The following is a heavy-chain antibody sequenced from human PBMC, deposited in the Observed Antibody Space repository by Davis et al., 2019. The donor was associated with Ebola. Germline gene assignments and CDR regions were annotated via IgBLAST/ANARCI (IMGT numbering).Heavy chain of an antibody. D-gene: IGHD3-22*01. Sequence: GESLKISCAASGFTFSSYWMSWVRQAPGKGLEWVANIKQDGSEKYYVDSVKGRFTISRDNAKNSLYLQMNSLRAEDTAVYYCAREENYYDSSGYYSYYFDYWGQGTLVTVSS. V-gene: IGHV3-7*01. CDR2: IKQDGSEK. CDR1: GFTFSSYW. J-gene: IGHJ4*02. CDR3: AREENYYDSSGYYSYYFDY.